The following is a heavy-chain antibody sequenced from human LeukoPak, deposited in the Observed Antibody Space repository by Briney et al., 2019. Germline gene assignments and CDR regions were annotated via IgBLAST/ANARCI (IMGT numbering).Heavy chain of an antibody. Sequence: PSETLSLTCAVYGGSFSGYYWSWIRQPPGKGLEWIGEINHSGRTNYNPSLKSRVTISVDTSKNQFSLKLSSVTAADTAVYYCARGRRFRGDQRGYFDYWGQGTLVTVSS. J-gene: IGHJ4*02. CDR1: GGSFSGYY. D-gene: IGHD3-10*01. V-gene: IGHV4-34*01. CDR2: INHSGRT. CDR3: ARGRRFRGDQRGYFDY.